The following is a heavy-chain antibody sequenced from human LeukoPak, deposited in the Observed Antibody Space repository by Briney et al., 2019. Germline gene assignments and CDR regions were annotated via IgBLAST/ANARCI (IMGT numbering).Heavy chain of an antibody. J-gene: IGHJ3*02. Sequence: GGSLRLSCAASGFTFSSYAMSWVRQAPGKGLEWVSAISGSGGSTYYADSVKGRCTISRDNSKNTLYLQMNSLRAEDTAVYYCAKSHLSETDAFDIWGQGTMVTVSS. V-gene: IGHV3-23*01. CDR2: ISGSGGST. CDR3: AKSHLSETDAFDI. CDR1: GFTFSSYA.